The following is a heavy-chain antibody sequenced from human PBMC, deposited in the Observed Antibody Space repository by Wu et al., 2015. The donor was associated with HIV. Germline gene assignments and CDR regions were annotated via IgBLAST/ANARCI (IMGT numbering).Heavy chain of an antibody. V-gene: IGHV1-69*13. CDR2: IIPIFGTA. J-gene: IGHJ3*02. CDR1: GGTFSSYA. D-gene: IGHD2-15*01. Sequence: QVQLVQSGAEVKKPGSSVKVSCKASGGTFSSYAISWVRQAPGQGLEWMGRIIPIFGTANYAQKFQGRVTITADESTSTAYMELSSLRSEDTAVYYCAREGIVVVVAATEGAFDIWGQGDNGHRLF. CDR3: AREGIVVVVAATEGAFDI.